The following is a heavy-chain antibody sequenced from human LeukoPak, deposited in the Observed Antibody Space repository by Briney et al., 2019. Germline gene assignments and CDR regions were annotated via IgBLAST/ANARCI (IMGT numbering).Heavy chain of an antibody. CDR1: GFTFSSYW. D-gene: IGHD3-9*01. J-gene: IGHJ5*02. CDR2: IKTDGSEK. Sequence: GGSLRLSCEASGFTFSSYWMSWVRQAPGKGPEWVANIKTDGSEKYYVDSVKGRFTISRDNAKNSLYLQMNSLRAEDTAVYYCARDYTGYFPWGQGTLVIVSS. CDR3: ARDYTGYFP. V-gene: IGHV3-7*03.